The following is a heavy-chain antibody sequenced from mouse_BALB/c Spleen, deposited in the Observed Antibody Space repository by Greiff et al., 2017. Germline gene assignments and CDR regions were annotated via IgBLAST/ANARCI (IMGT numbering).Heavy chain of an antibody. CDR1: GFTFSSYG. CDR3: ARESRGSSYDWYFDV. D-gene: IGHD1-1*01. V-gene: IGHV5-6-3*01. J-gene: IGHJ1*01. Sequence: EVQRVESGGGLVQPGGSLKLSCAASGFTFSSYGMSWVRQTPDKRLELVATINSNGGSTYYPDSVKGRFTISRDNAKNTLYLQMSSLKSEDTAMYYCARESRGSSYDWYFDVWGAGTTVTVSS. CDR2: INSNGGST.